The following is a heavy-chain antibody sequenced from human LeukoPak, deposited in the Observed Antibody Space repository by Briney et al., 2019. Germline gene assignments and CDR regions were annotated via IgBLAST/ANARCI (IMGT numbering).Heavy chain of an antibody. CDR2: IIPIFGTA. CDR3: ARVLDYYDSSGYYDY. J-gene: IGHJ4*02. D-gene: IGHD3-22*01. V-gene: IGHV1-69*05. CDR1: GGTFSSYA. Sequence: ASVKVSCKASGGTFSSYAISWERQAPGQGLEWMGGIIPIFGTANYAQKYQGRVTMTRYTYTITVYMELSSLRSEDTAVYYCARVLDYYDSSGYYDYWGQETLVTVSS.